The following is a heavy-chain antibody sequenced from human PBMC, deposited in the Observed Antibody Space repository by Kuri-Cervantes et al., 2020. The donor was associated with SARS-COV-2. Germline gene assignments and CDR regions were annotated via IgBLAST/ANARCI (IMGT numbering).Heavy chain of an antibody. D-gene: IGHD5-18*01. V-gene: IGHV4-39*01. CDR3: ARHDSYVGFDY. CDR2: IYYRGNT. J-gene: IGHJ4*02. Sequence: GSLRLSCTVSGGSISSSSYYWGWIRQPPGKGLEWIGSIYYRGNTYYKPSLKSRVTISVDTSKNQFSLKLSSVTAADTAVYYCARHDSYVGFDYWGQGTLVTVSS. CDR1: GGSISSSSYY.